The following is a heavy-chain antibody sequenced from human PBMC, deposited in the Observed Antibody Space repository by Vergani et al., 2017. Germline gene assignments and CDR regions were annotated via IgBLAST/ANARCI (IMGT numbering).Heavy chain of an antibody. V-gene: IGHV1-18*01. J-gene: IGHJ3*01. CDR3: ARVAPSNSEVTPTAFDV. D-gene: IGHD1-1*01. Sequence: QVQLVQSGPELKKPGASVSVSCKGSSHTFQTYGISWVRQAPGKGLEWMAWIRPYTGHTIYAQKFQDRVTMTPDTSTNTAYMELRSLRSDDTAVYFCARVAPSNSEVTPTAFDVWGQGTMVTVSS. CDR1: SHTFQTYG. CDR2: IRPYTGHT.